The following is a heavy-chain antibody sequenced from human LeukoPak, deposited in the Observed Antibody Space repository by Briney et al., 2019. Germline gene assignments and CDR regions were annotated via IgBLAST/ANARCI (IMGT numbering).Heavy chain of an antibody. CDR1: GFTFSTYN. Sequence: GGSLRLSCAASGFTFSTYNMHWVRQAPGKGLEWVAFIRHDGNDKYYADSVKGRFTISRDNSKNTLYLQINSLRPEDTAVYYCAYYDSSGYYRLFFDYWGQGTLVTVSS. CDR3: AYYDSSGYYRLFFDY. CDR2: IRHDGNDK. D-gene: IGHD3-22*01. J-gene: IGHJ4*02. V-gene: IGHV3-30*02.